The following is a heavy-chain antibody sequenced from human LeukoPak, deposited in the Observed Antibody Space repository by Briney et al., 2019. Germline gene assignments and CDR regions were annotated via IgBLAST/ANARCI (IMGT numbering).Heavy chain of an antibody. CDR2: TNPNSGDT. CDR3: ARANYYGSGKKDLDY. D-gene: IGHD3-10*01. CDR1: GYTFTTYD. J-gene: IGHJ4*02. V-gene: IGHV1-8*01. Sequence: GASVKVSCKASGYTFTTYDINWVRQATGQGLEWMGCTNPNSGDTGYAQKFQGRVTMTRNTSMSTAYMELSSLRSEDTAVYYCARANYYGSGKKDLDYWGQGTLVTVSS.